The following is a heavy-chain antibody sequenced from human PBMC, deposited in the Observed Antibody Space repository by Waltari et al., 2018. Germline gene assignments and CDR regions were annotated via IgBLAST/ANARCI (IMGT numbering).Heavy chain of an antibody. CDR3: ATAGHDRFGELPTVY. CDR2: FDPEDGGT. Sequence: QVHLVQSGAEVKKPGASVKVSCKVSGYTLTELSMHWVRQAPGKGLGWMGGFDPEDGGTIYAQKFQGRVTMTEDTATDTAYMELSSLRSEDTAVNYWATAGHDRFGELPTVYWGQGTLVTVSS. V-gene: IGHV1-24*01. D-gene: IGHD3-10*01. J-gene: IGHJ4*02. CDR1: GYTLTELS.